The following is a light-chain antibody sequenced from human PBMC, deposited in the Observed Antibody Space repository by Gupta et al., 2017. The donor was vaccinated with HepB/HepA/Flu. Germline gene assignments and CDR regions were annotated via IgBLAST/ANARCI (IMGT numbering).Light chain of an antibody. Sequence: QSVLTQPLSASGTPGQRLTISCSGCGSNIGSNTVIWYQQLPGTAPKRLIYANNQRPTGVPDRFSGSKSCTSASLAISGLQSEDEADYYCAAGDDSLNGLLFGGGTKVAV. V-gene: IGLV1-44*01. CDR1: GSNIGSNT. J-gene: IGLJ2*01. CDR2: ANN. CDR3: AAGDDSLNGLL.